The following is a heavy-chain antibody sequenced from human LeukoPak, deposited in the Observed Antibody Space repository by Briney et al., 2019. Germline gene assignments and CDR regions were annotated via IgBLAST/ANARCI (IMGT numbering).Heavy chain of an antibody. CDR2: ISASGST. V-gene: IGHV4-4*07. Sequence: SETLSLTCNVSGGSISSYYWTWTQQSAGKGLEWIGRISASGSTNYNPSLKSRVTVSVDTSNNHSSLNLSSVTAADTAVYWCAREARDSRHLDLWGQGTLVTVSS. CDR3: AREARDSRHLDL. J-gene: IGHJ5*02. D-gene: IGHD3-22*01. CDR1: GGSISSYY.